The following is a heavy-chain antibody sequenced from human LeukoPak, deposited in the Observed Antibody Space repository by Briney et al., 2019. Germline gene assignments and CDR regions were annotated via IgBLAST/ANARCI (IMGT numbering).Heavy chain of an antibody. CDR2: IYYSGST. Sequence: SETLSLTCTVSGGSISSSSYYWGWIRQPPGKGLEWLGSIYYSGSTYYNPSLKSRVTISVDTSKNQFSLKLSSVTAADTAVYYCAREGGYSYGYAFPNFDYWGQGTLVTVSS. CDR3: AREGGYSYGYAFPNFDY. CDR1: GGSISSSSYY. V-gene: IGHV4-39*07. D-gene: IGHD5-18*01. J-gene: IGHJ4*02.